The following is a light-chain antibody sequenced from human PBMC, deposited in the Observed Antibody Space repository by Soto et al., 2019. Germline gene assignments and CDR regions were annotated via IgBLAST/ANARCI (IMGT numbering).Light chain of an antibody. CDR1: QGISSW. Sequence: DLPMTQSPSSVSASVGDRVTITCRASQGISSWLAWYQQKPGKAPKLLIYAASSLQIGVPSRFSGSGSGTDFTLSMSSRQPEYFATYYCQQGNSFPFLTFGGGTKGEIK. V-gene: IGKV1-12*01. J-gene: IGKJ4*01. CDR2: AAS. CDR3: QQGNSFPFLT.